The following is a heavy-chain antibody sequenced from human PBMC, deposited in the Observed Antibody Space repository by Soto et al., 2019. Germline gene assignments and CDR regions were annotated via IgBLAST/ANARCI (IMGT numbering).Heavy chain of an antibody. CDR3: ARAREVVVAATRYYYYYGMDV. Sequence: PGGSLRLSCAASGFTFSSYSMNWVRQAPGKGLEWVSSIISSSSYIYYADSVKGRFTISRDNAKNSLYLQMNSLRAEDTAVYYCARAREVVVAATRYYYYYGMDVWGQGTTVTVSS. V-gene: IGHV3-21*01. J-gene: IGHJ6*02. CDR1: GFTFSSYS. CDR2: IISSSSYI. D-gene: IGHD2-15*01.